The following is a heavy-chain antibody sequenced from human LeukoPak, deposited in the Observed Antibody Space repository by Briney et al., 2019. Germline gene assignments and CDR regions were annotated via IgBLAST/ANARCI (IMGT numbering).Heavy chain of an antibody. V-gene: IGHV3-33*01. CDR2: IWYDGSNK. CDR1: GCTFSSCG. J-gene: IGHJ4*02. Sequence: PGGSLRLSCAASGCTFSSCGMHWVCQAPGQGLEWVAVIWYDGSNKYYADSVKGRFTISRDNSKNTLYLQMNSLRAEDTAVYYCARDHDSSGYFFDYWGQGTLVTVSS. D-gene: IGHD3-22*01. CDR3: ARDHDSSGYFFDY.